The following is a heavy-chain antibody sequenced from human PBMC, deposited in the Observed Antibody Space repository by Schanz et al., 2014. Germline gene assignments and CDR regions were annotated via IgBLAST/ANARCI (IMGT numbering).Heavy chain of an antibody. J-gene: IGHJ6*02. Sequence: QVQLQESGPGLVKPSETLSLTCTVSGVSIGGYYWSWIRQPPGKGLEWIGYIFFSGSTTYNPSFNSGVTISVDMPKTQFALTLGSVPAADTAVYYCARLGVGDKAYYYYGTDVWGQGTTVLVSS. CDR2: IFFSGST. CDR1: GVSIGGYY. CDR3: ARLGVGDKAYYYYGTDV. D-gene: IGHD1-26*01. V-gene: IGHV4-59*08.